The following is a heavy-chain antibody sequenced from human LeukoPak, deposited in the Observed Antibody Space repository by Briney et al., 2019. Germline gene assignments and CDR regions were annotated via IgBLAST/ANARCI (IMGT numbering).Heavy chain of an antibody. D-gene: IGHD6-19*01. CDR3: AIIAVAGSFFDY. CDR1: GFTFSSYS. V-gene: IGHV3-21*01. J-gene: IGHJ4*02. CDR2: ISSSSSYI. Sequence: PGGSLRLSCAASGFTFSSYSMNWVRQAPGKGLEWVSSISSSSSYIYCADSVKGRFTISRDNAKNSLYLQMNSLRAEDTAVYYCAIIAVAGSFFDYWGQGTLVTVSS.